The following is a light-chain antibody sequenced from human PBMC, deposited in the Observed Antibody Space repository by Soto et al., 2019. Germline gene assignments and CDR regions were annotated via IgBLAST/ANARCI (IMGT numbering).Light chain of an antibody. Sequence: QSVLTQPPSVSEAPRQRVTISCSGSRSNIGDNPVNWYQHVQGKAPKLLIYSDDLMASGGSDRFSGSKSGTSASLAISGLQSEDEADYYCAAWDDSLNGVVFGGGTKLTVL. V-gene: IGLV1-36*01. CDR3: AAWDDSLNGVV. J-gene: IGLJ2*01. CDR1: RSNIGDNP. CDR2: SDD.